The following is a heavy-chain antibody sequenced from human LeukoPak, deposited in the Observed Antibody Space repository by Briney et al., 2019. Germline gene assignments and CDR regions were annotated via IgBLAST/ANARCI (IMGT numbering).Heavy chain of an antibody. V-gene: IGHV3-48*04. J-gene: IGHJ4*02. Sequence: GGSLRLSCAASGFTFSSYSMNWVCQAPGKGLEWVSYISSSSTIYYADSVKGRFTISRDNAKNSLYLQMNSLRAEDTAVYYCARDRVEILPNNDYWGQGTLVTVSS. D-gene: IGHD2-21*01. CDR3: ARDRVEILPNNDY. CDR2: ISSSSTI. CDR1: GFTFSSYS.